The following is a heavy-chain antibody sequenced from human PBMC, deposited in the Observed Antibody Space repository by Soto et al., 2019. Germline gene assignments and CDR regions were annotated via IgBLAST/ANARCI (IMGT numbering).Heavy chain of an antibody. CDR2: IVPIYRTA. V-gene: IGHV1-69*01. Sequence: QVQLVQSGAEVKKPGSSVKVSCKASGGTFSSYRINWMRQAPGQGLEWVGGIVPIYRTADYAQKSEGRVTITADESARTAYMVLRSLKSQDTAVYYCARDSGAKLSSSWGQGTLVTVSS. CDR3: ARDSGAKLSSS. CDR1: GGTFSSYR. D-gene: IGHD6-13*01. J-gene: IGHJ4*02.